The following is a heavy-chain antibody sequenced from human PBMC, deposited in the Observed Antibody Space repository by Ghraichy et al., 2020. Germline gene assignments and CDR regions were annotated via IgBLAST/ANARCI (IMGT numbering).Heavy chain of an antibody. D-gene: IGHD6-6*01. V-gene: IGHV3-11*01. CDR3: AGSEYSSSSRLYYYGMDV. J-gene: IGHJ6*02. Sequence: GGSLRLSCAASGFTFSDYYMSWIRQAPGKGLEWVSYISSSGSTIYYADSVKGRFTISRDNAKNSLYLQMNSLRAEDTAMYYCAGSEYSSSSRLYYYGMDVWGQGTTVTVSS. CDR1: GFTFSDYY. CDR2: ISSSGSTI.